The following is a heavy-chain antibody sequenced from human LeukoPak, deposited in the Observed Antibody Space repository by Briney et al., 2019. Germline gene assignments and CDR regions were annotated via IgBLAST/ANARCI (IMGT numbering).Heavy chain of an antibody. CDR2: IKQDGSEK. J-gene: IGHJ6*04. Sequence: PGGSLRLSCAASGFTFSSYWMSWVRQAPGKGLEWVAHIKQDGSEKYYVDSVKGRFTISRDNAKNSLYLQMNSLRAEDTAVYYCAELGITMIGGVWGKGTTATISS. CDR1: GFTFSSYW. CDR3: AELGITMIGGV. D-gene: IGHD3-10*02. V-gene: IGHV3-7*01.